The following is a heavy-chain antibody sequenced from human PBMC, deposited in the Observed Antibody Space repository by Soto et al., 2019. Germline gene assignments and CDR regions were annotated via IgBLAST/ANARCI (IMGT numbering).Heavy chain of an antibody. CDR2: ISGYNGKT. CDR1: GYSFTRYG. V-gene: IGHV1-18*01. J-gene: IGHJ6*02. Sequence: QVQLVQSGSEVKKPGASVNVSCKASGYSFTRYGISWVRQAPGQGLEWMGWISGYNGKTKYAQKLQGRVSMTTDTSTSTAYMELRSLGSDDTAVYYCAREGDRPYYYYGMDVWGQGTTVTVSS. D-gene: IGHD3-16*01. CDR3: AREGDRPYYYYGMDV.